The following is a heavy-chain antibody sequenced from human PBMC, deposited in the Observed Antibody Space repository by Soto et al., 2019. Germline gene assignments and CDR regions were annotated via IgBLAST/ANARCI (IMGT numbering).Heavy chain of an antibody. CDR2: IIPIFGTA. CDR1: GGTFSSYA. J-gene: IGHJ6*02. V-gene: IGHV1-69*12. D-gene: IGHD2-15*01. Sequence: QVQLVQSGAEVKKPGSSVKVSCKASGGTFSSYAISWVRQAPGQGLEWMGGIIPIFGTANYAQKFQGRVTITADESTSTAYMELSSLRSEDTAVYYCASAQDIVVVVAAPWPYYGMDVWGQGTTVTVSS. CDR3: ASAQDIVVVVAAPWPYYGMDV.